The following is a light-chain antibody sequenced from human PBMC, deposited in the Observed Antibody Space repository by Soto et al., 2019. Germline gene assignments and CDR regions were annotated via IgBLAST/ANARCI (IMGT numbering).Light chain of an antibody. Sequence: IQMTQSPSTLSASVGDRVTITCRASQSISSWLAWYQQKPGKAPKLLIYKASSLESGVPSRVSGSGSGTEFTLTISSLQPDDFATYYCQQYNSYSLTFGQGTRLEIK. CDR2: KAS. CDR3: QQYNSYSLT. V-gene: IGKV1-5*03. CDR1: QSISSW. J-gene: IGKJ5*01.